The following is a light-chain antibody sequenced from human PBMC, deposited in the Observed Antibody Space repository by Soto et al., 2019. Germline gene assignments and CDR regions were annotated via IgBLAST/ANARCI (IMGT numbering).Light chain of an antibody. Sequence: EIVLTQSPGTLSLSPGERATLSCRASQSVSSSYVAWYQQKPGQAPRLLIYGASSRATGIPDRFSGSGSGTDFTLTISRLEPEDFAVYYCHQYGRSPPSTFGQGTRLEIK. CDR3: HQYGRSPPST. CDR2: GAS. CDR1: QSVSSSY. V-gene: IGKV3-20*01. J-gene: IGKJ5*01.